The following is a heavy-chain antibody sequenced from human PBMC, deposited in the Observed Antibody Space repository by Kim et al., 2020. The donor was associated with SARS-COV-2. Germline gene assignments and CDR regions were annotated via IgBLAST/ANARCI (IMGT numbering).Heavy chain of an antibody. Sequence: GGSLRLSCAASGFTFSGSAMHWVRQASGKGLEWVGRIRSKANSYATAYAASVKGRFTISRDDSKNTAYLQMNSLKTEDTAVYYCIVLNGYSPESVGHWGQGTLVTVSS. CDR3: IVLNGYSPESVGH. D-gene: IGHD3-22*01. CDR2: IRSKANSYAT. CDR1: GFTFSGSA. V-gene: IGHV3-73*01. J-gene: IGHJ5*02.